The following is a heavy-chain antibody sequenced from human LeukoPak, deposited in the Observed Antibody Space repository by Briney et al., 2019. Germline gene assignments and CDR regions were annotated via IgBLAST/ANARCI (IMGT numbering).Heavy chain of an antibody. V-gene: IGHV3-7*01. CDR2: IKRDGNEK. D-gene: IGHD3-10*01. CDR1: GFTFSRYW. Sequence: GSLRLSCAASGFTFSRYWMNWVRQAPGKGLEWVANIKRDGNEKYYVDSVKGRFSISRDNAKNSLYLQMDSLRAEDTAVYYCAKEGAYPIITYDSWGQGALVTVSS. J-gene: IGHJ5*01. CDR3: AKEGAYPIITYDS.